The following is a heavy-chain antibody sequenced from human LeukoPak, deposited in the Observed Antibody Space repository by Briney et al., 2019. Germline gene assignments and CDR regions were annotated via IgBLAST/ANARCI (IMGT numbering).Heavy chain of an antibody. V-gene: IGHV4-59*01. D-gene: IGHD3-3*01. CDR1: GGSISSYY. CDR3: ARTDGISSAFDI. Sequence: PSETLSLTCTVSGGSISSYYWSWIRQPPGKGLEWIGCIYYSGSTNYNPSLKSRVTISVDTSKNQFSLKLSSVTAAGTAVYYCARTDGISSAFDIWGQGTMVTVSS. J-gene: IGHJ3*02. CDR2: IYYSGST.